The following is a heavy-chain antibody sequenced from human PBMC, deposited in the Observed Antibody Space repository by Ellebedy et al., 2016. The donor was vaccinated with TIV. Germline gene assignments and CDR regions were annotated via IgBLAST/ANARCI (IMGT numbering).Heavy chain of an antibody. CDR1: GDSISSSGSY. CDR2: LEFTGSA. D-gene: IGHD3-10*01. J-gene: IGHJ4*01. Sequence: SETLSLXXTVSGDSISSSGSYGGWIRQPPGKGLEWIGTLEFTGSAYYSPSLTSRVTISVDKSQNQLSLNLISVTGADTAVYYCARLLPTGIYGRGFFDYWGQGILVTVSS. V-gene: IGHV4-39*01. CDR3: ARLLPTGIYGRGFFDY.